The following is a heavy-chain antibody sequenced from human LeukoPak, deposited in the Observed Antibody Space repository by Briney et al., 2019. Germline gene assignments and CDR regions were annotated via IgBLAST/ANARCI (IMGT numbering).Heavy chain of an antibody. CDR1: GYTFTTYG. CDR3: ARDQTQIWFGEGLWYFDY. CDR2: ISPYNGNT. J-gene: IGHJ4*02. Sequence: ASVKVSCKASGYTFTTYGISWVRQAPGQGLGWVGWISPYNGNTKYAQKVQGRVTMTTDTSTSTAYMELRSLRSDDTAVYYCARDQTQIWFGEGLWYFDYWGQGTLVTVSS. V-gene: IGHV1-18*01. D-gene: IGHD3-10*01.